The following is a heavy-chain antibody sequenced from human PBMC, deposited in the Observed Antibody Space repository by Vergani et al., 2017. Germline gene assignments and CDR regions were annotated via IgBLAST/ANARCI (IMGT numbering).Heavy chain of an antibody. J-gene: IGHJ3*02. CDR3: ARDFFPGLGVPDAFDI. CDR2: ISSSSSYI. CDR1: GFTFNHYA. D-gene: IGHD2-8*02. V-gene: IGHV3-21*02. Sequence: EVQLLESGGDLVQPGGSLRLSCAASGFTFNHYAMNWVRQAPGKGLEWVSSISSSSSYIYYADSVKGRFTISRDNAKNSLYLQMNSLRAEDTAVYYCARDFFPGLGVPDAFDIWGQGTMVTVSS.